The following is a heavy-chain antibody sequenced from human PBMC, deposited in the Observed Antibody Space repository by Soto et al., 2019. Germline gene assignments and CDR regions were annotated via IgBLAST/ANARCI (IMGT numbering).Heavy chain of an antibody. Sequence: EVQLLQSGGGLVQPGGSLRLSCAASGFTFSSYSMTWVRQAPGKGLEWVSSITGGGGSRYYADSVKGRFTISRDNSKNNLDLQMNGLRVEDTALYYCARVHLGSNWFSDLIDWGQGARVTVS. CDR1: GFTFSSYS. V-gene: IGHV3-23*01. D-gene: IGHD6-13*01. CDR3: ARVHLGSNWFSDLID. J-gene: IGHJ4*02. CDR2: ITGGGGSR.